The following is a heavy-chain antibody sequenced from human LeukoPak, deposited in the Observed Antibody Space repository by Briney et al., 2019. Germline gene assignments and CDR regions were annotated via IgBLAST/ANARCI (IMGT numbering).Heavy chain of an antibody. Sequence: SLRLSCAXXGFTFXSYAMHWVRQAPGKGLEWVAVISYDGSNKYYADSVKGRFTISRDNSKNTLYLQMNSLRAEDTAVYYCARALGLRLSYFDYWGQGTLVTVSS. CDR3: ARALGLRLSYFDY. J-gene: IGHJ4*02. CDR1: GFTFXSYA. V-gene: IGHV3-30-3*01. CDR2: ISYDGSNK. D-gene: IGHD5-12*01.